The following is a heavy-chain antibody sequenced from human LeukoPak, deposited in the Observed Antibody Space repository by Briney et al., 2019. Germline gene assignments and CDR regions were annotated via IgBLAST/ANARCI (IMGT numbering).Heavy chain of an antibody. J-gene: IGHJ4*02. CDR3: ARPVLRYYDWLDLFDY. V-gene: IGHV1-2*02. Sequence: GASVKVSCKASRYTFTGYYMHWVRQAPGQGLEWMGWINPNSGDTNYAQKFQGRVTMTRDTSISTAYMELSRLRSDDTAVYYCARPVLRYYDWLDLFDYWGQGTLVTVSS. D-gene: IGHD3-9*01. CDR1: RYTFTGYY. CDR2: INPNSGDT.